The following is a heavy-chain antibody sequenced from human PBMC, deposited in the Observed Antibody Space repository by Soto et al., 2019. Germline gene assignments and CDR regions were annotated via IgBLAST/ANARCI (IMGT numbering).Heavy chain of an antibody. V-gene: IGHV3-23*01. CDR2: ISGSGGST. CDR3: AKYSGSYSGFFDY. Sequence: EVQLLESGGGLVQPGGSLRLSSAASGFTFSSYAMSWVRQAPGKGLEWVSAISGSGGSTYYADSVKGRFTISRDNSKNTLYLQMNSLRAEDTAVYYCAKYSGSYSGFFDYWGQGTLVTVSS. D-gene: IGHD1-26*01. J-gene: IGHJ4*02. CDR1: GFTFSSYA.